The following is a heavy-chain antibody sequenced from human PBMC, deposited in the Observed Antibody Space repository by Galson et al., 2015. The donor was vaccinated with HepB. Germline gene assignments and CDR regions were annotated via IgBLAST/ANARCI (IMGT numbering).Heavy chain of an antibody. CDR3: ARQNNWNEDFDY. CDR1: GYSFVNYW. Sequence: QSGAEVKKPGESLKISCKTSGYSFVNYWIAWVRQMPGKGPEFMGIIYPDDSDTKYSPSFEGHVVISVDKSINTAYLSWTSLKASDTAPYFCARQNNWNEDFDYWGQGTLVTVSS. CDR2: IYPDDSDT. J-gene: IGHJ4*02. D-gene: IGHD1-20*01. V-gene: IGHV5-51*01.